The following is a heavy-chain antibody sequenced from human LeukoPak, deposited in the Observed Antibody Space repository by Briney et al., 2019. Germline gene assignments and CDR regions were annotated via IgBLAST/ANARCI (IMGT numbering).Heavy chain of an antibody. CDR1: GFTFSSYW. V-gene: IGHV3-74*01. Sequence: GGSLRLSCAASGFTFSSYWMHWVRQAPGKGLVRVSRINSDGSSTSYADSVKGRFTISRDNAKNTLYLQMNSLRAEDTAVYYCARDQYYYDSSGYFNWFDPWGQGTLVTVSS. CDR3: ARDQYYYDSSGYFNWFDP. D-gene: IGHD3-22*01. J-gene: IGHJ5*02. CDR2: INSDGSST.